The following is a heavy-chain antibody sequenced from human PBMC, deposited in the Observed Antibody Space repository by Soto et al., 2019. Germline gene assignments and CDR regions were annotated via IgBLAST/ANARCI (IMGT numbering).Heavy chain of an antibody. J-gene: IGHJ3*02. V-gene: IGHV3-23*01. Sequence: RLSCAASGFTFSNYAMSWVRQAPGKGLEWVSAIRGSGGSTYYADSVKGRFTISRDNSKNTLYLQMNSLRAEDTAVYYCAKSDLRYNWNYGAFDIWGQGTMVTVSS. CDR1: GFTFSNYA. D-gene: IGHD1-7*01. CDR2: IRGSGGST. CDR3: AKSDLRYNWNYGAFDI.